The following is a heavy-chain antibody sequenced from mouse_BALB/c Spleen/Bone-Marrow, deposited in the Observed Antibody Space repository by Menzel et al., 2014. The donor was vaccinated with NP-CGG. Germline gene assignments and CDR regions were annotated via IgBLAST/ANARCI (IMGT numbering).Heavy chain of an antibody. J-gene: IGHJ1*01. V-gene: IGHV14-3*02. CDR3: ASYRYAWYFDV. Sequence: VHVKQSGAELVKPGASVKLSCTASGLNIXDTYMHWVKQRPEQGLEWIGRIDPANGNTKYDPKFQGKATITADTSSNTAYLQLSSLTSEDTAVYYCASYRYAWYFDVWGAGTTVTVSS. D-gene: IGHD2-14*01. CDR2: IDPANGNT. CDR1: GLNIXDTY.